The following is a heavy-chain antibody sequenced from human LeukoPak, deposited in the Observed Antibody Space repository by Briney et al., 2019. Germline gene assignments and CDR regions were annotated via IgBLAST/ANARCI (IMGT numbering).Heavy chain of an antibody. D-gene: IGHD3-22*01. CDR3: ARAPGYYDRSGVFDY. CDR1: GYTFTSYY. V-gene: IGHV1-46*01. Sequence: ASVKVSCKASGYTFTSYYMHWVRQAPGQGLEWMGIINPSGGSTSYAQKFQGRVTMTRDTSTSTVYMELSSLRSEDTAVYYCARAPGYYDRSGVFDYWGQGTLVTVSS. J-gene: IGHJ4*02. CDR2: INPSGGST.